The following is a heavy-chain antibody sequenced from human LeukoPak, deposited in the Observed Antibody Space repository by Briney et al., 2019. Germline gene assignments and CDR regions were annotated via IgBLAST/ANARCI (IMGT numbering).Heavy chain of an antibody. D-gene: IGHD3-22*01. Sequence: ASVKVSCKASGYTSTSYGISWVRQAPGQGLEWMGWISAYNGNTNYAQKLQGRVTMTTDTSTSTAYMELRSLRSDDTAVYYCARVMAMIVPDDYWGQGTLVTVSS. V-gene: IGHV1-18*01. J-gene: IGHJ4*02. CDR2: ISAYNGNT. CDR3: ARVMAMIVPDDY. CDR1: GYTSTSYG.